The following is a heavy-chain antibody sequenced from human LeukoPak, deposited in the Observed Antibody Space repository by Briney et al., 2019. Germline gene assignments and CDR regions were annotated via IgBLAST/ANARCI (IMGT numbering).Heavy chain of an antibody. CDR3: ARGPFLVTAMVHFDY. V-gene: IGHV3-33*01. D-gene: IGHD5-18*01. CDR2: IWYDGSNK. J-gene: IGHJ4*02. Sequence: GRSLRLSCAASGFTFSSYGMHWVRQAPGKGLEWVAVIWYDGSNKYYADSVKGRFTISRDNSKNTLYLQMNSLRAEDTAVYYCARGPFLVTAMVHFDYWGQGTLVTVSS. CDR1: GFTFSSYG.